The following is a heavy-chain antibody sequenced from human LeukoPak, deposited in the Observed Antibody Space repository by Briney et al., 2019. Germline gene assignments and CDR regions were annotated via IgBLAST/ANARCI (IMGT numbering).Heavy chain of an antibody. CDR2: ISSSGSTI. CDR1: GFTFSSYE. Sequence: GGSLRLSCAASGFTFSSYEMNWVRQAPGKGLEWVSYISSSGSTIYYADSVKGRFTISRDNAKNSLYLQMNSLRAEDTAVYYCAKDKRIQLWSPDYMDVWGKGTTVTISS. V-gene: IGHV3-48*03. D-gene: IGHD5-18*01. CDR3: AKDKRIQLWSPDYMDV. J-gene: IGHJ6*03.